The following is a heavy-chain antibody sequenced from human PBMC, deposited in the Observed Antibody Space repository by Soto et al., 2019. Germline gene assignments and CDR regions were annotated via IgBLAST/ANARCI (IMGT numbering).Heavy chain of an antibody. CDR3: ARQRVRYCSSTSCYTAKYYYYGMDV. D-gene: IGHD2-2*02. Sequence: GESLKISCKGSGYSFTSYWIGWVRQMPGKGLEWMGSIYPGDSDTRYSPSFQGQVTISADKSISTAYLQWSSLKASDTAMYYCARQRVRYCSSTSCYTAKYYYYGMDVWGQGTTVTVSS. CDR2: IYPGDSDT. J-gene: IGHJ6*02. CDR1: GYSFTSYW. V-gene: IGHV5-51*01.